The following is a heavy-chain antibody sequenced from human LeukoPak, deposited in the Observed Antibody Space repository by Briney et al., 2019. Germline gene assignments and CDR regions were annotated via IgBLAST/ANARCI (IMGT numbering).Heavy chain of an antibody. CDR2: INPSGSSA. J-gene: IGHJ3*02. Sequence: ASVKVSCKASGYSFTSYYMHWVRQAPGQGLEWMGFINPSGSSAAYAQKFQGRLTMTRDMFTSTDYMELTSLRAEDTAVYYCAKDLWWFGEFPNVFDIWGQGTMVTVSS. CDR3: AKDLWWFGEFPNVFDI. D-gene: IGHD3-10*01. V-gene: IGHV1-46*01. CDR1: GYSFTSYY.